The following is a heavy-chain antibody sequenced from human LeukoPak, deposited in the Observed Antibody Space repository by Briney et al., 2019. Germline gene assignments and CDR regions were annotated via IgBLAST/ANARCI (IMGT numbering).Heavy chain of an antibody. J-gene: IGHJ4*02. CDR3: ARDATVGYSSSDY. Sequence: GGSLSLSCAASGFTFSNYAMSWVRQAPGEGLEWVSTVSGSGGSTYYADSVKGRFTISRDNSKNKLYLQMSSLRAEDTSIHYCARDATVGYSSSDYWGQGTLVTVSS. CDR2: VSGSGGST. V-gene: IGHV3-23*01. CDR1: GFTFSNYA. D-gene: IGHD2-21*01.